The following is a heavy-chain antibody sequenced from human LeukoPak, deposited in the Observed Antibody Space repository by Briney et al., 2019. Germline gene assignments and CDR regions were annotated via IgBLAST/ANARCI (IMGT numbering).Heavy chain of an antibody. J-gene: IGHJ3*02. D-gene: IGHD3-9*01. CDR1: GGSISSYY. V-gene: IGHV4-59*12. Sequence: SETLSLTCTVSGGSISSYYWRWIRQPPGNGLEWIGYIYYSGSTNYNPSLKSRVTMSVDTSKNQFSLKLSSVTAADTVVFFFFKQKTAYDILTGYAFDIWGQRTMVTVSS. CDR3: FKQKTAYDILTGYAFDI. CDR2: IYYSGST.